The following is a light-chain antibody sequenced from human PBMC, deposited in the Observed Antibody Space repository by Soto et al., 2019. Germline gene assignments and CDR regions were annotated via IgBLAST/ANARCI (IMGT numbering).Light chain of an antibody. J-gene: IGKJ4*01. V-gene: IGKV1-16*01. CDR3: QQYESFPLT. CDR2: TAS. Sequence: DIQMTQSPSSLSASVGDSVTITCRASQGINKFLAWFQQKPGTAPKSLISTASRLQSGVPSRFSGSASGTHVTLTINNLHPEDFATYYCQQYESFPLTFGGGTRVEIK. CDR1: QGINKF.